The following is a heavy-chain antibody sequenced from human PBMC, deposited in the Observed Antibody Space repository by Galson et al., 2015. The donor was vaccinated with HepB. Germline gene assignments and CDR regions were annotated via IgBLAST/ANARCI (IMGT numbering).Heavy chain of an antibody. J-gene: IGHJ2*01. D-gene: IGHD1-7*01. V-gene: IGHV4-55*02. CDR3: ARSGTGTKGTYWYFEL. Sequence: ETLSLTCAVSGDSISNDRWWSWVRQPPGKGLEWLAYLRPSGNTDYNPSLKSRLTMSVDTSKNQFSLKMTSVTAADTAVYYCARSGTGTKGTYWYFELWGRGTLVTVSS. CDR2: LRPSGNT. CDR1: GDSISNDRW.